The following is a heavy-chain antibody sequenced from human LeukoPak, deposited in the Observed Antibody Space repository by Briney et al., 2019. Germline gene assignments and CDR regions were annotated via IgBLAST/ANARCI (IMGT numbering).Heavy chain of an antibody. CDR1: GFTFSSYW. CDR2: INSDGSST. J-gene: IGHJ4*02. D-gene: IGHD6-19*01. V-gene: IGHV3-74*01. Sequence: GGSLRLSCAASGFTFSSYWMHWVRQAPGKGLVWVSRINSDGSSTSYADSVKGRSTISRDNAKHTLYLQMNSLRAEDTAVYYCASPATRYSSGRTNYYFDYWGQGTLVTVSS. CDR3: ASPATRYSSGRTNYYFDY.